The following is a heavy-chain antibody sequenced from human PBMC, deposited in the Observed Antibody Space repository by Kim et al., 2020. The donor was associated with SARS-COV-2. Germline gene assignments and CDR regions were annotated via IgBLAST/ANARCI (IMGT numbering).Heavy chain of an antibody. J-gene: IGHJ3*02. CDR2: IRSKAYGGTT. Sequence: GGSLRLSCTASGFTFGDYAMSWFRQAPGKGLEWVGFIRSKAYGGTTEYDASVKGRFTISRDDSKSIAYLQMNSLKTEDTAVYYCTRETLYCSGGSCYVITAFDIWGQGTMVTVSS. V-gene: IGHV3-49*03. D-gene: IGHD2-15*01. CDR3: TRETLYCSGGSCYVITAFDI. CDR1: GFTFGDYA.